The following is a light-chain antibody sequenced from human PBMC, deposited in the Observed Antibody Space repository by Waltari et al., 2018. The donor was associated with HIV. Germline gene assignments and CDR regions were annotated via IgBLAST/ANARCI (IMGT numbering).Light chain of an antibody. J-gene: IGKJ2*01. V-gene: IGKV3-15*01. Sequence: VMTQSLATLSVSQGERATLPCRARQSVSSNLAWYQQKPGQAPRLLIYDASTRATGIPARFSGSGSGTDFTLTSSSLHSEDFAVYYCQQYSNWPYTFGQGTKLDIK. CDR2: DAS. CDR1: QSVSSN. CDR3: QQYSNWPYT.